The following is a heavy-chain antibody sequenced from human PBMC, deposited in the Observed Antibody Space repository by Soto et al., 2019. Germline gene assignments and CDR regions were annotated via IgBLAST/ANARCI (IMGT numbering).Heavy chain of an antibody. D-gene: IGHD6-13*01. CDR3: AKYSSSWPYYYYYGMDV. Sequence: SETLSLTCAVYGGSLSGYYWSWIRQPPGKGLEWIGEINHSGSTNYNPSLKSRVTISVDTSKNQFSLKLSSVTAADTAVYYYAKYSSSWPYYYYYGMDVWGQGTTVTVSS. CDR2: INHSGST. CDR1: GGSLSGYY. J-gene: IGHJ6*02. V-gene: IGHV4-34*01.